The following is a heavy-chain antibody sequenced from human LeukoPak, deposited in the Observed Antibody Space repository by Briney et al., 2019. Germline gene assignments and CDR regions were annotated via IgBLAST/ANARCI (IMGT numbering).Heavy chain of an antibody. CDR3: ARDVLTSGSHIDAFDI. D-gene: IGHD3-22*01. V-gene: IGHV3-66*01. J-gene: IGHJ3*02. Sequence: GSLRLSCAASGFTVNSNYISWVRQAPGKGLEWVSVIYSGGSTYSADSVKGRFTISRDNSKNSLYLQMNSLRAEDTAVYYCARDVLTSGSHIDAFDIWGQGTMVTVSS. CDR2: IYSGGST. CDR1: GFTVNSNY.